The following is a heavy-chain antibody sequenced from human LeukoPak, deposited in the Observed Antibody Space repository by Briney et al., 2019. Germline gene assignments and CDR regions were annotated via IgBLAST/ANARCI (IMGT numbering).Heavy chain of an antibody. Sequence: ASVKVSCKASGYTFTSYGIHWVRQATGQGLEWMGWMNPNSGNTGYAQKFQGRVTMTRNTSISTAYMELSSLRSEDTAVYYCAREVVVVASNGGYYYYYMDVWGKGTTVTVSS. V-gene: IGHV1-8*01. CDR1: GYTFTSYG. D-gene: IGHD2-15*01. CDR2: MNPNSGNT. J-gene: IGHJ6*03. CDR3: AREVVVVASNGGYYYYYMDV.